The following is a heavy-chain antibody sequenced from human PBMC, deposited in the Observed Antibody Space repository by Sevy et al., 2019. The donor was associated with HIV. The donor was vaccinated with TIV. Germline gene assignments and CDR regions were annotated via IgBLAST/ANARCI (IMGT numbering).Heavy chain of an antibody. CDR2: ISCSGSTI. D-gene: IGHD5-18*01. J-gene: IGHJ3*02. CDR1: GFTFSDYY. CDR3: ASRPLYSYGPGGAFDI. Sequence: GGSLRLSCAASGFTFSDYYMSWIRQAPGKGLEWVSYISCSGSTIYYDDSVKGRFTISRDNAKNSLYLQMNSLRAEDTAVYYCASRPLYSYGPGGAFDIWGQGTMVTVSS. V-gene: IGHV3-11*04.